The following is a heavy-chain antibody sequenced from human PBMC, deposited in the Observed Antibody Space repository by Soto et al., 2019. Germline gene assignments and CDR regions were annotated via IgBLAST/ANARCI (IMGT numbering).Heavy chain of an antibody. V-gene: IGHV4-30-2*01. J-gene: IGHJ4*02. CDR1: GGSISSRGYS. D-gene: IGHD5-12*01. CDR3: AAGGGLPRYY. Sequence: QLQLQESGSGLVKPSQTLSLTCAVSGGSISSRGYSWSWIRQRPGKGLEWIGYIYHSGSTYYNPSLKRRVTISVDRSKNQFSLKLSSVTAADTAVYYCAAGGGLPRYYWGQGTLVTVSS. CDR2: IYHSGST.